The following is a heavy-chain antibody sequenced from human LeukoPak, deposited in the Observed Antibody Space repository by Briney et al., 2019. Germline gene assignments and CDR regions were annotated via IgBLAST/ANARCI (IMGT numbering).Heavy chain of an antibody. CDR1: GFIFNNYG. CDR3: AKGSSGYFFDL. D-gene: IGHD3-22*01. Sequence: GGSLRLSCAASGFIFNNYGLVWVRQAPGKGLEWVSAISNDGGGTTYADFVKGRFSVSRDNSKNTLFLQMNSLRAEDTALYYCAKGSSGYFFDLWGQGTLVTVST. V-gene: IGHV3-23*01. J-gene: IGHJ4*02. CDR2: ISNDGGGT.